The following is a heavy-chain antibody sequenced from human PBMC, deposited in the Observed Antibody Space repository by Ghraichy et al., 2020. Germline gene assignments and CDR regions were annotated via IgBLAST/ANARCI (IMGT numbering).Heavy chain of an antibody. CDR3: ASVRSAEEWSENYFDY. J-gene: IGHJ4*02. D-gene: IGHD3-3*01. CDR2: INSDGTTT. CDR1: GFSFSGYW. Sequence: GGSLRLSCAASGFSFSGYWMHWVRQGLGKGLMWVSRINSDGTTTSYADSVEGRFTISRDNAKNTLYLQMNSLRAEDTAVYYCASVRSAEEWSENYFDYWGQGTLVTVSS. V-gene: IGHV3-74*01.